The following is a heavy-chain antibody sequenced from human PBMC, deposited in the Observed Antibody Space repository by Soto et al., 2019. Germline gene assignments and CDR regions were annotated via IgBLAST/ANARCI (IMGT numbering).Heavy chain of an antibody. CDR2: VSGGGAST. J-gene: IGHJ4*02. D-gene: IGHD3-3*01. Sequence: GCPRLSCAATGFSFAGYALTWVRQAPGKGLEWLSAVSGGGASTYYADSVRGRFSISSGVSGNTIYLQLNRLTARETAPYYCDNTQHFHGYYGGFDAWGQGTRVTFSS. CDR3: DNTQHFHGYYGGFDA. CDR1: GFSFAGYA. V-gene: IGHV3-23*01.